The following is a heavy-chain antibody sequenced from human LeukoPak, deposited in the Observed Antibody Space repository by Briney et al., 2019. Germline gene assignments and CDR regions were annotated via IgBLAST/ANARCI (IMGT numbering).Heavy chain of an antibody. J-gene: IGHJ4*02. D-gene: IGHD4-17*01. Sequence: SETLSLTCTVSGGSISSSSYYWGWIRQPPGKGLEWIGRIYTSGSTNYNPTLKSRVTISVDKSKNQFSLKLSSVTAADTAVYYCARGGDDYGDFVFGYWGQGTLVTVSS. CDR2: IYTSGST. V-gene: IGHV4-61*05. CDR1: GGSISSSSYY. CDR3: ARGGDDYGDFVFGY.